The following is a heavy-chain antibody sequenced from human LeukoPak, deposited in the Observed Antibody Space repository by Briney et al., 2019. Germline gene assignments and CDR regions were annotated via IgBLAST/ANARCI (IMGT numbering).Heavy chain of an antibody. Sequence: GGSLRLSCAASGFTFGSYGMSWVRQAPGKGLEWVSFITPNADRTSYADPVEGRFTISRDSPRNTLYMQMNSLRDEDTALYYCAIMHGYYDGSGYWVQWGQGTLVTVSS. CDR2: ITPNADRT. V-gene: IGHV3-23*01. CDR3: AIMHGYYDGSGYWVQ. J-gene: IGHJ1*01. D-gene: IGHD3-22*01. CDR1: GFTFGSYG.